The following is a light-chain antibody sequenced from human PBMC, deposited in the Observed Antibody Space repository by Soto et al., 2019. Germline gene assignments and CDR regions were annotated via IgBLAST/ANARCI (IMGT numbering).Light chain of an antibody. CDR3: QQHGSSPPIT. V-gene: IGKV3-20*01. Sequence: EIVLTQSPGTLSLSPGERATLSCRASQSVSSSFLAWYQQKPGQAPRLLIYGASSRATGIPDRFSGSGSGTDFTILISRLEAEDFGAYYCQQHGSSPPITFGQGTRMEIK. CDR1: QSVSSSF. J-gene: IGKJ5*01. CDR2: GAS.